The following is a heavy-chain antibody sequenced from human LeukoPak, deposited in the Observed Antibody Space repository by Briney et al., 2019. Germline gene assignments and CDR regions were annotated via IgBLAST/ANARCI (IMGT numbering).Heavy chain of an antibody. CDR1: GFTFSNYA. CDR2: ISGSGGNT. CDR3: AKNRQQLDY. Sequence: GASLRLSCAASGFTFSNYAMSWVRQAPGKGLERVSTISGSGGNTYYADSVKGRFTISRDSSKNTLYLQMNSLRAEDTAVYYCAKNRQQLDYWGQGTLVTVSS. D-gene: IGHD6-13*01. J-gene: IGHJ4*02. V-gene: IGHV3-23*01.